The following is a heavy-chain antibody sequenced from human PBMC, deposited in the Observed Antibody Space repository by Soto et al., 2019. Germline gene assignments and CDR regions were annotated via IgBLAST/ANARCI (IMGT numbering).Heavy chain of an antibody. CDR3: AAAVPAEYVFPYYYMDV. CDR2: IYYSGSA. D-gene: IGHD3-16*01. CDR1: GASISSYH. Sequence: QVQLQESGPGLVKPSETLSLTCTVSGASISSYHWSWIRQTPGKGLEWIGYIYYSGSANYNPSLDRRVTFSVGTSKNQVSLKLSSVTAADTGVYYCAAAVPAEYVFPYYYMDVWGKGTTVTVSS. J-gene: IGHJ6*03. V-gene: IGHV4-59*01.